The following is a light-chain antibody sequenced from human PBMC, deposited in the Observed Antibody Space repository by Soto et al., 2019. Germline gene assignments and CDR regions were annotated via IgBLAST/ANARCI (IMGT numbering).Light chain of an antibody. V-gene: IGLV4-69*01. CDR2: VNSDGSH. Sequence: QPVLTQSPSASASLGASVKLTCTLDSGHSGYAVAWHQQQPEKGPRFLLKVNSDGSHIRGDGIPDRFSVFSSGTERYLTISSLQSEDEADYYCQTWGTGINWVFGGGTKLTVL. CDR1: SGHSGYA. J-gene: IGLJ3*02. CDR3: QTWGTGINWV.